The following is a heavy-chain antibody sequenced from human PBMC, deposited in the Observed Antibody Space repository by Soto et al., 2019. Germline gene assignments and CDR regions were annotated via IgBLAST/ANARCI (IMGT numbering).Heavy chain of an antibody. CDR2: MNPNSGNT. CDR1: GYTFTSYD. D-gene: IGHD1-26*01. V-gene: IGHV1-8*01. Sequence: GASVKVSCKASGYTFTSYDINWVRQATGQGLEWMGWMNPNSGNTGYAQKFQGRVTMTRNTSISTAYMELSSLRSEGTAVYYCARGRSGSYWVDYFDYWGREPWSPSPQ. J-gene: IGHJ4*02. CDR3: ARGRSGSYWVDYFDY.